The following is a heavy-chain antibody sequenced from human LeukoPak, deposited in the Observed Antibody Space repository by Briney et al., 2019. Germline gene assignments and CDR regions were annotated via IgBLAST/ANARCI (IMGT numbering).Heavy chain of an antibody. CDR1: GGSFSGYY. V-gene: IGHV4-34*01. CDR3: ARRGSSSWYRIHY. D-gene: IGHD6-13*01. J-gene: IGHJ4*02. CDR2: INHSGST. Sequence: SETLSLTCAVYGGSFSGYYWSWIRQPPGKGLEWIGEINHSGSTNYNPSLKSRVTISVDTSKNQFSLKLSSVTAADTAVYYCARRGSSSWYRIHYWGQGTLVTVSS.